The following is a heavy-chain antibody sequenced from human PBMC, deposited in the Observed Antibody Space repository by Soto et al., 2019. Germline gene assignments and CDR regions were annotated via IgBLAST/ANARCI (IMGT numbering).Heavy chain of an antibody. D-gene: IGHD2-15*01. Sequence: ASVKVSCKACGETFSGYDINWVRQATGQGLEWMGWMNPNSGNTGYAQKFQGRVTMTRNTSISTAYMELSSLRSEDTAVYYCARGYCSGGSCYYLKSDYYYYMDVWGKGTTVTVSS. V-gene: IGHV1-8*01. CDR1: GETFSGYD. CDR2: MNPNSGNT. CDR3: ARGYCSGGSCYYLKSDYYYYMDV. J-gene: IGHJ6*03.